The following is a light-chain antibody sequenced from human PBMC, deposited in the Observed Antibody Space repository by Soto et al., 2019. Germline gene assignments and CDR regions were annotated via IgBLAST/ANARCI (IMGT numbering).Light chain of an antibody. Sequence: DIQMTQSPSSLPASVGDRVTITCRASQGIRNYLAWYQQKPGKVPKLLIYAASTLQSGVPSRFSGSGSGTDFTLTISSLQPEDVATYYCQKYNSAPRTFGQGTKLEIK. CDR2: AAS. CDR1: QGIRNY. CDR3: QKYNSAPRT. V-gene: IGKV1-27*01. J-gene: IGKJ2*01.